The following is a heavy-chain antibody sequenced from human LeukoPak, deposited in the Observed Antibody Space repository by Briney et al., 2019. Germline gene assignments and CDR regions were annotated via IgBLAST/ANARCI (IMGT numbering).Heavy chain of an antibody. V-gene: IGHV1-2*02. Sequence: ASVKVSCKASGYTFTGYYMHWVRQAPGQGLEWMGWINPNSGGTNYAQKFQGRVTMTRDTSISTAYMELSRLRSDDTAVYYCARDPGYCSGGSCYGGYYYYYYYMDVWGKGTTVTVSS. CDR2: INPNSGGT. J-gene: IGHJ6*03. D-gene: IGHD2-15*01. CDR3: ARDPGYCSGGSCYGGYYYYYYYMDV. CDR1: GYTFTGYY.